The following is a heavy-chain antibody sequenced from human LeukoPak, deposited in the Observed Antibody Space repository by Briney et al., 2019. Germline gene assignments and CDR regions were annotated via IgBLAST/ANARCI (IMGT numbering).Heavy chain of an antibody. CDR1: GGTFSSYA. D-gene: IGHD5-24*01. J-gene: IGHJ3*02. CDR2: IIPIFGTA. CDR3: ARDLEVEMATSRDAFDI. Sequence: SAKVSCKASGGTFSSYAISWVRQAPGQGLEWMGGIIPIFGTANYAQKFQGRVTITADESTSTAYMELSSLRSEDTAVYYCARDLEVEMATSRDAFDIWGQGTMVTVSS. V-gene: IGHV1-69*01.